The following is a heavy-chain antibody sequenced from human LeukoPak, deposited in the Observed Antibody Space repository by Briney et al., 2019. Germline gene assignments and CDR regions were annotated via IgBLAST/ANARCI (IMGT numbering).Heavy chain of an antibody. Sequence: PSETLSLTCTVSGGSIISNRHYWSWIRQPAGKGLEWIGHIYSSGNTKYNPSLKSRLTMSIDSSKNQFSLKLSSVTAADTAVYYCARGDVEMATTFDYWGQGTLVTVSS. V-gene: IGHV4-61*10. D-gene: IGHD5-24*01. J-gene: IGHJ4*02. CDR3: ARGDVEMATTFDY. CDR1: GGSIISNRHY. CDR2: IYSSGNT.